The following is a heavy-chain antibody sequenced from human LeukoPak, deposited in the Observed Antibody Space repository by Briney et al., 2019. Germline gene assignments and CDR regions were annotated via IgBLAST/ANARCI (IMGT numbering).Heavy chain of an antibody. J-gene: IGHJ6*02. Sequence: GASVKVSCKASGGTFSSYGISWVRQAPGQGLEWMGGIIPIFGTANYAQKFQGRVTITADESTSTAYMELSSLRSEDTAVYYCARANGDYSWSGDMDVWGQGTTVTVS. D-gene: IGHD4-17*01. V-gene: IGHV1-69*13. CDR2: IIPIFGTA. CDR1: GGTFSSYG. CDR3: ARANGDYSWSGDMDV.